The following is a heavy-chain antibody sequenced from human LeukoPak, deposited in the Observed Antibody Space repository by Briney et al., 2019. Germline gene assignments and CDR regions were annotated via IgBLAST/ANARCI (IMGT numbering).Heavy chain of an antibody. CDR3: AKRRYCSSISRHDFDY. J-gene: IGHJ4*02. CDR1: GFTFSSYD. CDR2: ISAGGDTP. Sequence: PGGSLRLSCAASGFTFSSYDMNWVRQAPGKGLEWVSAISAGGDTPYYADSAKGRFTISRDNPKNTVYLQMNSLRAGDTAVYYCAKRRYCSSISRHDFDYWGQGTLVTVSS. D-gene: IGHD2-2*01. V-gene: IGHV3-23*01.